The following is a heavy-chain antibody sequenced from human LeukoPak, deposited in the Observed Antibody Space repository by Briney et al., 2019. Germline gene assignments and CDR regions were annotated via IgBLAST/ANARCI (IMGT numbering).Heavy chain of an antibody. CDR1: GYTFTSYD. Sequence: VSVKVSCRASGYTFTSYDINWVRQATGRGLEWMGWMNPNSGNTGYAQKFQGRVTMTRNTSISTAYMELSSLRSEDTAVYYCARGFMITFGGVYFDYWGQGTLVTVSS. V-gene: IGHV1-8*01. J-gene: IGHJ4*02. CDR2: MNPNSGNT. CDR3: ARGFMITFGGVYFDY. D-gene: IGHD3-16*01.